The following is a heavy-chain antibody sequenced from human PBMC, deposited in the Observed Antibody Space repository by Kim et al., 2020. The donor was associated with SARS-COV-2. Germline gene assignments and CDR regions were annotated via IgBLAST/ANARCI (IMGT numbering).Heavy chain of an antibody. CDR2: IKNDGSEE. D-gene: IGHD2-2*01. J-gene: IGHJ4*02. CDR3: ARSGRECSNTACHYGAQGEDF. Sequence: GGSLRLSCVAAEFTFSSHWMTWVRQAPGKGLEWVANIKNDGSEEYYVESVKGRFTISRDNAKNSMYLHMNSLRVEDTAVYYCARSGRECSNTACHYGAQGEDFWGQGTLVTVSS. V-gene: IGHV3-7*01. CDR1: EFTFSSHW.